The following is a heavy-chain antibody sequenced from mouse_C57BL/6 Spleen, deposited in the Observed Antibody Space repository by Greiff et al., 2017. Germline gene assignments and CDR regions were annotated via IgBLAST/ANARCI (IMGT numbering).Heavy chain of an antibody. Sequence: LQESGPGLVAPSQSLSITCTVSGFSLTSYAISWVRQPPGKGLEWLGVIWTGGGTNYNSALKSRLSISKDNSKSQVFLKMNSLQTDDTARYYCARNYGSSYLYYFDYWGQGTTLTVSS. CDR3: ARNYGSSYLYYFDY. CDR2: IWTGGGT. V-gene: IGHV2-9-1*01. CDR1: GFSLTSYA. J-gene: IGHJ2*01. D-gene: IGHD1-1*01.